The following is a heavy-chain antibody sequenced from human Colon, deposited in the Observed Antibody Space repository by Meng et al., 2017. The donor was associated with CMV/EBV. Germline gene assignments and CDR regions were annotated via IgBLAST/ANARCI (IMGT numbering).Heavy chain of an antibody. D-gene: IGHD1-1*01. J-gene: IGHJ4*02. Sequence: ALSGFTLSDHWMHWVRQVPGGGLACVAVISPDGSFANYADSARGRFFISRDNARNTLYLQVNSLRAEDTAVYFCARGTVAWKGFDYWGRGALVAVSS. CDR2: ISPDGSFA. CDR1: GFTLSDHW. CDR3: ARGTVAWKGFDY. V-gene: IGHV3-74*01.